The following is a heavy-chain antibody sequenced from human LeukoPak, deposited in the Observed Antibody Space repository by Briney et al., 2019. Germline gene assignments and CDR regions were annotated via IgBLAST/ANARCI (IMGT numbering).Heavy chain of an antibody. V-gene: IGHV1-69*06. CDR1: GGTFSSYA. CDR2: IIPIFGTA. D-gene: IGHD1-26*01. J-gene: IGHJ3*02. CDR3: ATLSPRPLYSGSYYGAFDI. Sequence: VASVKVSCKASGGTFSSYAIIWVRQAPGQGLEWMGGIIPIFGTANYAQKFQGRVTITADKSTSTAYMELSSLRSEDTAVYYCATLSPRPLYSGSYYGAFDIWGQGTMVTVSS.